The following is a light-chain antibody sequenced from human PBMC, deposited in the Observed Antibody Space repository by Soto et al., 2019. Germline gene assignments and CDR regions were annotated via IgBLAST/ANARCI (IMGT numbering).Light chain of an antibody. Sequence: EIVMTQSPATLSVSPGERVTLSCRASQSISSNLAWYQQKPGQAPRLLIYAASTRAPGVPARFSGSGSGTDFTLTISSLQSEDFAVYYCQQYNIWPPYTFGQGTKLESK. CDR1: QSISSN. CDR3: QQYNIWPPYT. CDR2: AAS. J-gene: IGKJ2*01. V-gene: IGKV3-15*01.